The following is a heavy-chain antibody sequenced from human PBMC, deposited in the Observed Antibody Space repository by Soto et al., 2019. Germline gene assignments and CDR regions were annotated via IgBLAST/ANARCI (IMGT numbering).Heavy chain of an antibody. CDR2: INPNSGGT. Sequence: XSVKVSCKASGYTFTGYYMHWVRQAPGQGLEWMGWINPNSGGTNYAQKFQGWVTMTRDTSISTAYMELSRLRSDDTAVYYCARSYSSGWYHAFDIWGQGTMVTVSS. D-gene: IGHD6-19*01. CDR3: ARSYSSGWYHAFDI. V-gene: IGHV1-2*04. CDR1: GYTFTGYY. J-gene: IGHJ3*02.